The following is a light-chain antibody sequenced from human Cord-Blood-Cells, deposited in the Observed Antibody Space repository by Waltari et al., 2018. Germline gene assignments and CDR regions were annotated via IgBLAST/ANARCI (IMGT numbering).Light chain of an antibody. J-gene: IGKJ1*01. V-gene: IGKV1-39*01. CDR1: QSISSY. Sequence: IKMTQSPSFLSAFVGSRVTITCRASQSISSYLNWYQQKPGKAPKLLIYAASSLQSGVPSRFSGSGSGTDFTLTISSLQPEDFATYYCQQSYSTPRTFGQGTKVEIK. CDR3: QQSYSTPRT. CDR2: AAS.